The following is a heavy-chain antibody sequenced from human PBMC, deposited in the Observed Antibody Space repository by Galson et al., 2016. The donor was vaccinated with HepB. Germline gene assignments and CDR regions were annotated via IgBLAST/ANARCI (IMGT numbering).Heavy chain of an antibody. J-gene: IGHJ4*02. V-gene: IGHV3-7*03. CDR3: GREDPYSSGWTPVDC. CDR2: INEDGSEE. D-gene: IGHD6-19*01. CDR1: GFTFTNHW. Sequence: SLRLSCAASGFTFTNHWMTWVRQAPGKGLEWVANINEDGSEEYYVDSVKGRFSISRDNARNSLSLQMDRLRVEDMAVYYCGREDPYSSGWTPVDCWGQGTLVTVSS.